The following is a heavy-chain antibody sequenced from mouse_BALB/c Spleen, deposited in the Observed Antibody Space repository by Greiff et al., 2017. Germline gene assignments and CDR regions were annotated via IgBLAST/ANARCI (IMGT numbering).Heavy chain of an antibody. V-gene: IGHV5-9-4*01. D-gene: IGHD4-1*01. Sequence: EVHLVESGGGLVKPGGSLKLSCAASGFTFSDYYMFWVRQTPEKRLEWVAEISSGGSYTYYPDTVTGRFTISRDNAKNTLYLEMSSLRSEDTAMYYCARGMGNGTPAWCAYWGQGTLVTVSA. CDR1: GFTFSDYY. CDR2: ISSGGSYT. CDR3: ARGMGNGTPAWCAY. J-gene: IGHJ3*01.